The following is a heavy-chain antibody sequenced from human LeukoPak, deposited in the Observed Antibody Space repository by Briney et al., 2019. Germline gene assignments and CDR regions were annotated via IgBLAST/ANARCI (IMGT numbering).Heavy chain of an antibody. V-gene: IGHV1-46*01. J-gene: IGHJ5*02. CDR1: GHTFTTYY. CDR3: AKETLNTGWFDP. CDR2: INPSGDGT. D-gene: IGHD1-14*01. Sequence: GASVKVSCKASGHTFTTYYVHLVRQAPGQGLEWMGVINPSGDGTNYPQRFQGGVTLTRDTSTSTVYMELSSLRSEDTAIYYCAKETLNTGWFDPWGQGTLVTVSS.